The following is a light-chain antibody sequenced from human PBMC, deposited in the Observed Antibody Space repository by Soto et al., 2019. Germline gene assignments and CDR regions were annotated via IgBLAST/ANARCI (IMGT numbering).Light chain of an antibody. Sequence: QSVLTQPASMSGSPGQSITISCTGTSSDVGGYNYVSWYQHHPGKAPKLMIYDVSNRPSGVSNRFSGSKSGNTASLTISGLQAEDEADYYCSSYTSRSLVVFGGGTKLTVL. J-gene: IGLJ2*01. V-gene: IGLV2-14*03. CDR2: DVS. CDR3: SSYTSRSLVV. CDR1: SSDVGGYNY.